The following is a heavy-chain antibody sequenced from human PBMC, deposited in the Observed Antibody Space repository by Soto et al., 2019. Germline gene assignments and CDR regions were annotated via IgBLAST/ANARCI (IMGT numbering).Heavy chain of an antibody. J-gene: IGHJ4*02. CDR3: AREAALTGYYTSWYFDY. CDR1: GGSISSSSYY. CDR2: IYYSGST. Sequence: QLQLQESGPGLVKPSETLSLTCTVSGGSISSSSYYWGWIRQPPGKGLEWIGSIYYSGSTYYNPSLKSRVTISVDTSQHQFSLKLSSVTAADTAVYYCAREAALTGYYTSWYFDYWGQGTLVTVSS. D-gene: IGHD3-9*01. V-gene: IGHV4-39*02.